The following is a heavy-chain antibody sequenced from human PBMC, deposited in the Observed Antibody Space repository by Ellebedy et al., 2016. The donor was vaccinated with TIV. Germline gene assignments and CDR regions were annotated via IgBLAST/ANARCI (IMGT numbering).Heavy chain of an antibody. V-gene: IGHV3-7*01. D-gene: IGHD4-17*01. Sequence: GESLKISCAAPGFTISSYWMSWVRQAPGKGLEWVANINQDGSEKYYVDSVKGRFTISRDNAKNSLYLQLNSLGADDTAVYYCATDGSYGDYRSPTHAFEFWGQGTMVTVSS. CDR3: ATDGSYGDYRSPTHAFEF. CDR2: INQDGSEK. CDR1: GFTISSYW. J-gene: IGHJ3*01.